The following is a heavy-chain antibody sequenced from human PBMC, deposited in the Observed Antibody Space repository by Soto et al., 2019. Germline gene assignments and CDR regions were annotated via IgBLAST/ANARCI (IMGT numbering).Heavy chain of an antibody. J-gene: IGHJ5*02. CDR1: RFTFSSSY. V-gene: IGHV3-64*02. CDR3: ARGIGSDWSSWFDP. Sequence: PGGSLRLSCAASRFTFSSSYMHWVRQAPGKGLQYVSAISPSGDSTFYTDSVKGRFTISRDNSKNMLYLQMGSLRAEDMAVYYCARGIGSDWSSWFDPWGQGT. CDR2: ISPSGDST. D-gene: IGHD3-9*01.